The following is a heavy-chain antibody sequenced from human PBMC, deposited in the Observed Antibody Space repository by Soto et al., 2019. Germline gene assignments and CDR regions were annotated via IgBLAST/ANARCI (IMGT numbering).Heavy chain of an antibody. Sequence: QVQLQESGPGLVKPSETLSLTCTVSGGSISSYYWSWIRQPPGKGLEWIGYIYYSGSTNYNPSLKSRVTISVDTSKNQFSLKLSSVTAADTAVYYCARHAEGYDFWSGYHYYYYYMDVWGKGTTVTVSS. J-gene: IGHJ6*03. CDR3: ARHAEGYDFWSGYHYYYYYMDV. V-gene: IGHV4-59*08. D-gene: IGHD3-3*01. CDR2: IYYSGST. CDR1: GGSISSYY.